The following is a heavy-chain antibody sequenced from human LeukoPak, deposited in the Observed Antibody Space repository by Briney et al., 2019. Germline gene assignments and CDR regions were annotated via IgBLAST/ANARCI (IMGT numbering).Heavy chain of an antibody. V-gene: IGHV3-9*01. J-gene: IGHJ4*02. CDR1: GFTFDDYA. Sequence: GRSLRLSCAASGFTFDDYAMHWVRQAPGKGLEWVSGISWNSGSIGYADSVKGRFTISRDNAKNSLYLQMNSLRAEDTALYYCAKRGTLWEFDYWGQGTLVTVSS. CDR2: ISWNSGSI. D-gene: IGHD1-26*01. CDR3: AKRGTLWEFDY.